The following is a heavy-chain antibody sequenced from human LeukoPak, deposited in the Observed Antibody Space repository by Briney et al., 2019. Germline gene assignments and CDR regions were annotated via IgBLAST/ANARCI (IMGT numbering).Heavy chain of an antibody. CDR1: GGTFSSYA. CDR2: IIPIFGTA. CDR3: ARDKTDYDFLLDP. Sequence: ASVKVSCKASGGTFSSYAISWVRQAPGQGLEWMGGIIPIFGTANYAQKFQGRVTITTDESTSTAYMELSSLRSEDTAVYYCARDKTDYDFLLDPWRQGTLVTVSP. D-gene: IGHD3-3*01. J-gene: IGHJ5*02. V-gene: IGHV1-69*05.